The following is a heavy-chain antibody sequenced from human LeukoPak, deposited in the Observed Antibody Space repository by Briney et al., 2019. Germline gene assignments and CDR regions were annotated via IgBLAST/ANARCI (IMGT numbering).Heavy chain of an antibody. D-gene: IGHD4-17*01. CDR1: GFNFGDYA. CDR3: ARAQGDYGDYAFDY. CDR2: IRSKIYGGTP. Sequence: GGSLRLSCTTSGFNFGDYAMTWVRQAPGKGLEWVGFIRSKIYGGTPEYAASVKGRFTISRDDSKGVAYLQMNSLRAEDTAVYYCARAQGDYGDYAFDYWGQGTLVTVSS. J-gene: IGHJ4*02. V-gene: IGHV3-49*04.